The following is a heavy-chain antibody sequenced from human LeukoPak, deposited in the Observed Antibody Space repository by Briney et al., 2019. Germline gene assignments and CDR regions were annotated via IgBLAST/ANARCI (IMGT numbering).Heavy chain of an antibody. CDR3: AKDLRPDGVDNFDH. D-gene: IGHD2-8*01. J-gene: IGHJ4*02. CDR1: GFNFNSYT. V-gene: IGHV3-23*01. CDR2: ILASGIPT. Sequence: GGSLRLSCAASGFNFNSYTMNWVRQAPGKGLQWVANILASGIPTSYADSVKGRFIISRDNSKNTVYLQMNSLRVEDTAIYYCAKDLRPDGVDNFDHWGQGILVTVSS.